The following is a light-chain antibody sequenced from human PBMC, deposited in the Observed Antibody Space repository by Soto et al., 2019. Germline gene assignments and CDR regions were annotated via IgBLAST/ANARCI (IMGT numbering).Light chain of an antibody. Sequence: EIVLTQSPGTLSLSPGERATLSCRASQSVSNDFLAWYQQKPGQAPRLLIYGASTRATDVPDRFSGSGSGADFTLSISRLEPEDFAVYYCQQYGTSPLTFGGGTKVDIK. V-gene: IGKV3-20*01. CDR1: QSVSNDF. CDR3: QQYGTSPLT. CDR2: GAS. J-gene: IGKJ4*01.